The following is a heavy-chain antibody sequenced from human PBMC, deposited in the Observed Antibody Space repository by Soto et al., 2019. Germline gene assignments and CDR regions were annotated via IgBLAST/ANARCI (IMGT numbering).Heavy chain of an antibody. CDR2: MFYSGNT. Sequence: QLQVQESGPGLVKPSETLSLTCTVSGDSVSSDSYYWAWIRQPPGQGLEWIVSMFYSGNTYYNPSLMSRVAIAVDPQEHQFALKLTSVTADATALYYCASSTLGLATLKIPEYWGQGSLVTVSS. J-gene: IGHJ4*02. CDR3: ASSTLGLATLKIPEY. D-gene: IGHD3-16*01. CDR1: GDSVSSDSYY. V-gene: IGHV4-39*01.